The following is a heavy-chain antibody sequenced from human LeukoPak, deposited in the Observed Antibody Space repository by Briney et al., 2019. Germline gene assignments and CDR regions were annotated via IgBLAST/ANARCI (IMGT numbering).Heavy chain of an antibody. V-gene: IGHV3-53*01. Sequence: GGSLRLSCAASGFTVSSNYMSWVRQAPGKGLEWVSVIYSGGSTYYADSVKGRFTISRDNSKNTLYLQMNSLRAEDTAVYYCARDQRYSSSWFDPWGQGTLVSVSS. D-gene: IGHD6-13*01. J-gene: IGHJ5*02. CDR1: GFTVSSNY. CDR3: ARDQRYSSSWFDP. CDR2: IYSGGST.